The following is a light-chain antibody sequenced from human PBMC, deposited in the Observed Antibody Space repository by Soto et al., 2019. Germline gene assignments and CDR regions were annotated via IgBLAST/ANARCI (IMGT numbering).Light chain of an antibody. CDR1: QGVGST. CDR2: GAS. V-gene: IGKV3-20*01. Sequence: EIVMTQSPATLSLSPGERVTLSCRASQGVGSTLAWYRQKPGQAPRLLIYGASRRATGIPDRFTGSGSGTDFTLTISRLEPEDFAVYYCQQYVSSPWAFGQGTKVDIK. J-gene: IGKJ1*01. CDR3: QQYVSSPWA.